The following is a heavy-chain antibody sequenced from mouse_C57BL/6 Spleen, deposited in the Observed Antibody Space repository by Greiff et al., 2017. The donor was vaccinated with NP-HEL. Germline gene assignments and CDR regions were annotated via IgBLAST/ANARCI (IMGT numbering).Heavy chain of an antibody. J-gene: IGHJ4*01. CDR1: GFTFSSYA. CDR3: ARGGDYDRAMDY. CDR2: ISDGGSYT. D-gene: IGHD2-4*01. Sequence: EVQVVESGGGLVKPGGSLKLSCAASGFTFSSYAMSWVRQTPEKRLEWVATISDGGSYTYYPDNVKGRFTISRDNAKNNLYLQMSHLKSEDTAMYYCARGGDYDRAMDYWGQGTSVTVSS. V-gene: IGHV5-4*01.